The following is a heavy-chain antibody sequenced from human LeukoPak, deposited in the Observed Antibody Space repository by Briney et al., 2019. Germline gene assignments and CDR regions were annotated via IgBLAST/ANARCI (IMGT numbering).Heavy chain of an antibody. CDR1: GFTFSSYG. CDR2: IWYDGSNK. D-gene: IGHD5-12*01. V-gene: IGHV3-33*01. CDR3: ARDSGYDAFDY. J-gene: IGHJ4*02. Sequence: GGSLRLSCAPSGFTFSSYGMHWVRQTPGKGREWVAVIWYDGSNKYYADSVKGRFTISRDNSKNTLYLQMNSLRAEDTAVYYCARDSGYDAFDYWGQGTLVTVSS.